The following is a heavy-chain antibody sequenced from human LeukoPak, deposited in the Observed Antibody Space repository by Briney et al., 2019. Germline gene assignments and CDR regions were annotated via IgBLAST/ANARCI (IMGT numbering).Heavy chain of an antibody. CDR3: VKDIVVVVAATQPHYYYGMDV. J-gene: IGHJ6*02. V-gene: IGHV3-64D*06. CDR2: ISNNGGNT. CDR1: GFTFGSYA. D-gene: IGHD2-15*01. Sequence: GGSLRLSCSASGFTFGSYAMHWVRQAPGKGLEHVSTISNNGGNTYYADSVKGKFTISRDNSKNTLYLQMSSLRAEDTAVYYCVKDIVVVVAATQPHYYYGMDVWGQGTTVTVSS.